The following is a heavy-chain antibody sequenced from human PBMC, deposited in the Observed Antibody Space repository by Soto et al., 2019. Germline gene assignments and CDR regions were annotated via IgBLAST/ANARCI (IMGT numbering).Heavy chain of an antibody. CDR1: GFTFSSYA. CDR2: ISYDGSNK. CDR3: ARAFYYYDSSWSLGY. V-gene: IGHV3-30-3*01. J-gene: IGHJ4*02. Sequence: GGSLRLSCAASGFTFSSYAMHWVRQAPGKGLEWVAVISYDGSNKYYADSVKGRFTISRDNSKNTLYLQMNSLRAEDTAVYYCARAFYYYDSSWSLGYWGQGTLVTVSS. D-gene: IGHD3-22*01.